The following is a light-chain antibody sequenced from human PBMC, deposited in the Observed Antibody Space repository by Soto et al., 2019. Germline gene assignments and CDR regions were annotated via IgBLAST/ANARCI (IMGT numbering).Light chain of an antibody. V-gene: IGKV1D-13*01. J-gene: IGKJ4*01. CDR2: DAS. CDR3: QQFNNCPLA. CDR1: QGISSA. Sequence: AIQLTQSPSSLSASVGDRVTITCRASQGISSALAWYQQKPGKAPKLLLYDASSLENGVPSSFSGSGSGTEFTLSVSCLQPEDFATFYFQQFNNCPLAVGGGNKVEIK.